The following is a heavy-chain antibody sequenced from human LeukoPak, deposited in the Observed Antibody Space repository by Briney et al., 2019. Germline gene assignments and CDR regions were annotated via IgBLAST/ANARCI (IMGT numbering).Heavy chain of an antibody. V-gene: IGHV1-18*01. Sequence: ASVKVSCKASGYIFTSYGISWVRQAPGQGLEWMGWINSYNGNTKYTQKVQGRVTMTIDTSTSTAYMEVRSLRSDDTAVYYCARASGYDSSGYYFGDYWGQGTLVTVSS. J-gene: IGHJ4*02. CDR2: INSYNGNT. D-gene: IGHD3-22*01. CDR3: ARASGYDSSGYYFGDY. CDR1: GYIFTSYG.